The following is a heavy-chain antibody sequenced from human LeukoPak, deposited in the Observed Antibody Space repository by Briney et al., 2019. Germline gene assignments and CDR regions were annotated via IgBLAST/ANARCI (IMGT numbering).Heavy chain of an antibody. J-gene: IGHJ5*02. D-gene: IGHD2-2*01. CDR2: ISAYNGNT. CDR1: GYTFTSYG. Sequence: ASVKASCKASGYTFTSYGISWVRQAPGQGLEWMGWISAYNGNTNYAQKLQGRVTMTTDTSTSTAYMELRSLRSDDTAVYYCARDNIVVVPAALVEWFDPWGQGTLVTVSS. CDR3: ARDNIVVVPAALVEWFDP. V-gene: IGHV1-18*01.